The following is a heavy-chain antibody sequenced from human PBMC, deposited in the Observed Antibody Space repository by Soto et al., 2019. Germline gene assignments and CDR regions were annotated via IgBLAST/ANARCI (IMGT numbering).Heavy chain of an antibody. V-gene: IGHV1-2*04. CDR2: INPNSGGT. CDR3: ARVVLLWFGELLSPATNWFDP. Sequence: ASVKVSCKASGYTFTGYYMHWVRQAPGQGLEWMGWINPNSGGTNYAQKFQGWVTMTRDTSISTAYMELSRLRSDDTAVYYCARVVLLWFGELLSPATNWFDPWGQGTLVTVSS. J-gene: IGHJ5*02. D-gene: IGHD3-10*01. CDR1: GYTFTGYY.